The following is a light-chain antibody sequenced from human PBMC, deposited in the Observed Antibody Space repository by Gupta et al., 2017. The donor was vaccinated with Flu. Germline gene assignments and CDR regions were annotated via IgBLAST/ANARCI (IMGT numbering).Light chain of an antibody. CDR2: GTS. V-gene: IGKV3-20*01. Sequence: EIVLTQSPGTLSLSPGERATLSCRASQSISSSYLAWYQQKPGQAPRLLIYGTSSRATGIPDRFSGSGSGTDFTRTISRLEPEDFAVYVCQQYGNALFTFGPGTKVEIK. CDR1: QSISSSY. J-gene: IGKJ3*01. CDR3: QQYGNALFT.